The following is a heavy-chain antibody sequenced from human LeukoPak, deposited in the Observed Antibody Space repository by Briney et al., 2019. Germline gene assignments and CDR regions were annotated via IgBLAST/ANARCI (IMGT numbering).Heavy chain of an antibody. CDR2: IYYSGST. CDR3: ARDSSGSPDY. D-gene: IGHD3-10*01. V-gene: IGHV4-39*07. Sequence: SGTLSLTCTVSGGSISSSSYYWGWIRQPPGKGLEWIGSIYYSGSTYYNPSLKSRVTISVDTSKNQFSLKLSSVTAADTAVYYCARDSSGSPDYWGQGTLVTVSS. J-gene: IGHJ4*02. CDR1: GGSISSSSYY.